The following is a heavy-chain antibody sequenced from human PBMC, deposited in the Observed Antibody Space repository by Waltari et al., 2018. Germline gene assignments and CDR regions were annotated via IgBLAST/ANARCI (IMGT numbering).Heavy chain of an antibody. J-gene: IGHJ4*02. V-gene: IGHV4-59*01. CDR2: TSYSGSA. Sequence: QVQLQESGPGLVKPSETLSLTCSVSGGSIGTYYWSWIRQPPGKGLQWIGVTSYSGSAPDNPSLKSRVTLSVDASKSQFSLRLTSVTAADTAVYYCARELWVAETRGYYLDFWGRGLLVTVSS. CDR1: GGSIGTYY. D-gene: IGHD2-15*01. CDR3: ARELWVAETRGYYLDF.